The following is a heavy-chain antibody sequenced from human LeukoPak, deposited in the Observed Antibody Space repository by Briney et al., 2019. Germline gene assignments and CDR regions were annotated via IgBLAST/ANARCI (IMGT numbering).Heavy chain of an antibody. Sequence: ASVKVSCKASGYTFTGYYMHWVRQAPGQGLEWMGWINPNSGGTNYAQKFRGRVTMTRDTSISTAYMELGRLRSDDTAVYYCARGYYDSSSYYSSIDYWGQGTLVTVSS. CDR3: ARGYYDSSSYYSSIDY. V-gene: IGHV1-2*02. CDR1: GYTFTGYY. D-gene: IGHD3-22*01. CDR2: INPNSGGT. J-gene: IGHJ4*02.